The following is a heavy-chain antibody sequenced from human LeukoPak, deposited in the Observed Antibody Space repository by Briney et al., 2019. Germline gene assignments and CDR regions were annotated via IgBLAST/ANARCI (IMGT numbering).Heavy chain of an antibody. CDR3: ARDWLEYYFDY. CDR2: IYYSGST. J-gene: IGHJ4*02. V-gene: IGHV4-39*07. CDR1: GGSISSSSYY. Sequence: PSETLSLTCTVSGGSISSSSYYWGGIRQPPGEGLEWSGSIYYSGSTYYNPSLKRRVTISVDTSKNQFSLKLSSVTAEDTAVYYCARDWLEYYFDYWGQGTLVTVSS. D-gene: IGHD6-19*01.